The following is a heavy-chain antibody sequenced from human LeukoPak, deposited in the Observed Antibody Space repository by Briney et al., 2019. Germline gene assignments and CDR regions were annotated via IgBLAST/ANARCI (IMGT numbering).Heavy chain of an antibody. CDR3: ARLLMVRGAQGFDY. CDR1: GGSISSYY. D-gene: IGHD3-10*01. V-gene: IGHV4-59*12. J-gene: IGHJ4*02. Sequence: SETPSLTCTVSGGSISSYYWSWIRQPPGKGLEWIGYIYYSGSTNYNPSLKSRVTISVDTSKNQFSLQLNSVTPEDTAVYYCARLLMVRGAQGFDYWGQGTLVTVSS. CDR2: IYYSGST.